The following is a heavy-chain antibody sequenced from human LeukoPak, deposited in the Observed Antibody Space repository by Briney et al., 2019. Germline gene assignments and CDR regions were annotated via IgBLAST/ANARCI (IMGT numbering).Heavy chain of an antibody. CDR1: GGSMSSYY. Sequence: PSETLSLTCTVSGGSMSSYYWSWIRQPPGKGLEWIGYIYYSGSTNYNPSLKSRVTISVDTSKNQFSLKLSSVTAADTAVYYCARDQMGADDAFDIWGQGTMVTVSS. V-gene: IGHV4-59*01. CDR3: ARDQMGADDAFDI. CDR2: IYYSGST. J-gene: IGHJ3*02. D-gene: IGHD1-26*01.